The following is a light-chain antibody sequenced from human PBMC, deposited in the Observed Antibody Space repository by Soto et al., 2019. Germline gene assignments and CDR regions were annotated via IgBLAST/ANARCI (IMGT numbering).Light chain of an antibody. CDR2: AAS. Sequence: DIQLTKSPSFLSASVGDRVTITCRASQGISSYVAWYQQKPGKAPKVLIYAASTLKSGVPARFSGSGSGKEFTLTNSSLQPEDFATYHCQQVKNYPLTFGGGTRVEIK. V-gene: IGKV1-9*01. CDR3: QQVKNYPLT. J-gene: IGKJ4*01. CDR1: QGISSY.